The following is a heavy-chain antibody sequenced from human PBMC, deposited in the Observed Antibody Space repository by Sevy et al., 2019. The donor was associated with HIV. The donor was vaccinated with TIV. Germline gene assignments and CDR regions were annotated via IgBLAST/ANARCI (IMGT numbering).Heavy chain of an antibody. J-gene: IGHJ5*02. V-gene: IGHV3-30*02. Sequence: GGSLRLSCAASGFTFSSYGMHWVRQAPGKGLEWEAFIRYDGSNKYYADSVKGRFTISRDNSKNTLYLQMNSLRAEDTAVYYCAKVSVTVYDFWSGYYDWFDPWGQGTLVTVSS. D-gene: IGHD3-3*01. CDR3: AKVSVTVYDFWSGYYDWFDP. CDR1: GFTFSSYG. CDR2: IRYDGSNK.